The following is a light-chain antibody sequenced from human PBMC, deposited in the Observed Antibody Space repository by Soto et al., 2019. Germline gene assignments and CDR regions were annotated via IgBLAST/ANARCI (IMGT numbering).Light chain of an antibody. J-gene: IGKJ5*01. V-gene: IGKV3-20*01. CDR3: QQYANSPIT. CDR1: QSVSSN. CDR2: GVS. Sequence: EIGMTQSRATVSVSPGERATLSCRASQSVSSNLAWYQQKPGQAPRLLIYGVSSRASGIPDRFFGSGSGTDFTLTINRLEPEDFAVYYRQQYANSPITFGQGTRLEIK.